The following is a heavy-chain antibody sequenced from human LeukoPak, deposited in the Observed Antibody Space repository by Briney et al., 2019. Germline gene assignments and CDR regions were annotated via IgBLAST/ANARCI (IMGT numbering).Heavy chain of an antibody. CDR2: IKEDGSEK. CDR3: AIPGDRGQYPLWY. D-gene: IGHD3-10*01. CDR1: GVTHSNCW. J-gene: IGHJ4*02. V-gene: IGHV3-7*05. Sequence: GGSLRLSYGASGVTHSNCWMFGARQAPGKGLEWLANIKEDGSEKYYVDSVKGRFTIFRDNAKNSLYLQMNSLRAEDTAVYYCAIPGDRGQYPLWYCGQGTLVTVSS.